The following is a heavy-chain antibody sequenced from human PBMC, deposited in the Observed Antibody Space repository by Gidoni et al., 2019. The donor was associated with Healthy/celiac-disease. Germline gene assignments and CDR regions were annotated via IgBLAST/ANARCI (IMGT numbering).Heavy chain of an antibody. CDR1: GYTFTSYY. CDR2: INPSGGST. V-gene: IGHV1-46*01. Sequence: QVQLVQSGAEVKKPGASVKVSCKASGYTFTSYYMHWVRQATGQGLEWMGIINPSGGSTSYAQKFQGRVTMTRDTSTSTVYMELSSLRSEDTAVYYCARDSRYAINSDWFDPWGQGTLVTVSS. CDR3: ARDSRYAINSDWFDP. J-gene: IGHJ5*02. D-gene: IGHD2-8*01.